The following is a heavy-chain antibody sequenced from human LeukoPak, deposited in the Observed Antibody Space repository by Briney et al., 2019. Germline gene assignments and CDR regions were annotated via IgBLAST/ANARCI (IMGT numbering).Heavy chain of an antibody. D-gene: IGHD1-26*01. CDR2: TYYRSKWYN. CDR1: GGSVSSNSAA. J-gene: IGHJ4*02. CDR3: ARELIHRGGSYPDY. Sequence: SQTLSLTCAISGGSVSSNSAAWTWIRQSPSRGLQWLGRTYYRSKWYNDYAVSVKSRITINPDTSKNQFSLQLNSVTPEDTAVYFCARELIHRGGSYPDYWGQGTLVTVSS. V-gene: IGHV6-1*01.